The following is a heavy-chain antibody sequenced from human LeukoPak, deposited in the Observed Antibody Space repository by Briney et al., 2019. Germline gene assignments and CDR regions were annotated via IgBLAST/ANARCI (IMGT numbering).Heavy chain of an antibody. V-gene: IGHV3-74*01. J-gene: IGHJ4*02. CDR1: GFTFSSYW. CDR3: ARSPYPSIYGYNYYFDY. Sequence: SGGSLRLSCAPSGFTFSSYWMHWVRHAPGKGLVWVSRINSDGSSTIYADSVKGRFTISRDNAKNTLYLQMNSLRAEDTAVYYCARSPYPSIYGYNYYFDYWGQGTLVTVSS. CDR2: INSDGSST. D-gene: IGHD5-24*01.